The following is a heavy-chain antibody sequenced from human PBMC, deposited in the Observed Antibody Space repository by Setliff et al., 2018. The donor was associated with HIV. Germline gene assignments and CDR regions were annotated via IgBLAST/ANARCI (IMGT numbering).Heavy chain of an antibody. CDR3: AREDCSGGSCYGSDY. CDR2: INPSGGST. J-gene: IGHJ4*02. D-gene: IGHD2-15*01. Sequence: GASVKVSCKASGYTFTSYYMHWVRQAPGQGLEWMGIINPSGGSTSYAQKFQGRVTMTRDTSTSTVYMELSSLRPEDTAVYYCAREDCSGGSCYGSDYWGQGTLVTVSS. CDR1: GYTFTSYY. V-gene: IGHV1-46*01.